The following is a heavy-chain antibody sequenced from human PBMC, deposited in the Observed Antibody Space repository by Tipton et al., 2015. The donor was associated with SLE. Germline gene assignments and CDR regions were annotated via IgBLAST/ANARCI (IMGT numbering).Heavy chain of an antibody. Sequence: LRLSCTVSGGSISSGGYYWSWIRQHPGKGLEWIGYIYYSGSTYYNPSLKSRVTISVDTSKNQFSLKLSSVTAADTAVYYCARDSMAGREAFDIWGQGTMVTVSS. D-gene: IGHD6-19*01. CDR1: GGSISSGGYY. V-gene: IGHV4-31*03. CDR2: IYYSGST. J-gene: IGHJ3*02. CDR3: ARDSMAGREAFDI.